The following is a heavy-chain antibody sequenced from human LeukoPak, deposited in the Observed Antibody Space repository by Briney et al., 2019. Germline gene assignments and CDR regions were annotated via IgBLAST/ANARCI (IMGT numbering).Heavy chain of an antibody. J-gene: IGHJ4*02. CDR2: INFSGAT. V-gene: IGHV4-39*07. CDR3: AYGSGSYYDFGY. CDR1: GDSITSNSYY. D-gene: IGHD3-10*01. Sequence: SETLSLTCTVSGDSITSNSYYWGWIRQPPGKGLEWIGLINFSGATYYNPSLKSRSSISVDTSKNQFSLKLTSMTVADTALYHCAYGSGSYYDFGYWGQGTLVTVSS.